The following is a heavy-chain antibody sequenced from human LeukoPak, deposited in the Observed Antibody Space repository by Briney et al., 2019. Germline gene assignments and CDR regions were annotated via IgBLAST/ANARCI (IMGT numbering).Heavy chain of an antibody. CDR1: GGSISSYY. Sequence: SETLSLTCTVSGGSISSYYWSWIRQPPGKGLEWIGYIYYSGSTNYNPSLKSRVTISVDTSKNQFSLKLSSVTAADTAMYYCARHSITMVRGVITAPAFFDYWGQGTLVTVSS. CDR2: IYYSGST. J-gene: IGHJ4*02. D-gene: IGHD3-10*01. V-gene: IGHV4-59*08. CDR3: ARHSITMVRGVITAPAFFDY.